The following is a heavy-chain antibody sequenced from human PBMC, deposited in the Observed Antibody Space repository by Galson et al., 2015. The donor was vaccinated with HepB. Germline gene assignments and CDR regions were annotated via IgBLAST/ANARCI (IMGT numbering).Heavy chain of an antibody. D-gene: IGHD6-19*01. CDR2: ISSSSSTI. J-gene: IGHJ4*02. CDR3: ARDSFDSGRYKLTRLFDY. V-gene: IGHV3-48*01. Sequence: SLRLSCAASGFTFSSYSMNWVRQAPGKGLEWVSYISSSSSTIYYADSVKGRFTISRDNAKNSLYLQMNSLRAEDTAVYYCARDSFDSGRYKLTRLFDYWGQGTLVTVSS. CDR1: GFTFSSYS.